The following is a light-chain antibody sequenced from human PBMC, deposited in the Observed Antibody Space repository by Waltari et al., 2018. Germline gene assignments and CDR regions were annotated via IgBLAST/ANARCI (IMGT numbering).Light chain of an antibody. CDR1: NIESES. CDR2: DDS. V-gene: IGLV3-21*02. CDR3: QLWDTSNDRVV. Sequence: SIMLSQPPSMSVAPGQTARITCGGNNIESESVHWYQQKPGQAPLVVLYDDSARPSGSPRRCSGSNSGNKAALTISRVEAGDEADYYCQLWDTSNDRVVFGGGT. J-gene: IGLJ3*02.